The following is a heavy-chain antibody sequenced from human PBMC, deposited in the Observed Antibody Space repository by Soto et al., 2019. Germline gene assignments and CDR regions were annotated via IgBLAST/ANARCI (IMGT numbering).Heavy chain of an antibody. CDR2: ISWNSGSI. Sequence: EVQLVESGGGLVQPGRSLRLSCAASGFTFDDYAMHWVRQAPGKGLEWVSGISWNSGSIGYADSVKGRFTISRDNAKNSLYQQMNSLRAEDTALYYCAKAPYCSSTSCYAKHHYFDYWGQGTLVTVSS. CDR3: AKAPYCSSTSCYAKHHYFDY. CDR1: GFTFDDYA. D-gene: IGHD2-2*01. V-gene: IGHV3-9*01. J-gene: IGHJ4*02.